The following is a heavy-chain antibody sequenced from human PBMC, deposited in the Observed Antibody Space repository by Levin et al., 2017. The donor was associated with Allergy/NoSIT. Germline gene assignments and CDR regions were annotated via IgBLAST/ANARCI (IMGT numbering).Heavy chain of an antibody. D-gene: IGHD3-10*01. CDR1: GGSISSYY. CDR3: ACSYGSGIYYYYGMDV. J-gene: IGHJ6*02. Sequence: SQTLSLTCTVSGGSISSYYWSWIRQPPGKGLEWIGYIYYSGSTNYNPSLKSRVTISVDTSKNQFSLKLSSVTAADTAMYYCACSYGSGIYYYYGMDVWGQGTTVTVSS. CDR2: IYYSGST. V-gene: IGHV4-59*01.